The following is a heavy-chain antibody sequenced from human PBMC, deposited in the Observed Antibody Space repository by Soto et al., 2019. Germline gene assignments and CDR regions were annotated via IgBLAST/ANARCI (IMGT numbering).Heavy chain of an antibody. CDR3: ARGYDFWSGYAPHYYYYGMDV. CDR1: GGTFSSYA. CDR2: IIPIFGTA. D-gene: IGHD3-3*01. J-gene: IGHJ6*02. Sequence: QVQLVQSGAEVKKPGSSVKVSCKASGGTFSSYAISWVRQAPEQGLEWMGGIIPIFGTANYAQKFQGRVTITADESTSTAYMELSSLRSEDTAVYYCARGYDFWSGYAPHYYYYGMDVWGQGTTVTVSS. V-gene: IGHV1-69*12.